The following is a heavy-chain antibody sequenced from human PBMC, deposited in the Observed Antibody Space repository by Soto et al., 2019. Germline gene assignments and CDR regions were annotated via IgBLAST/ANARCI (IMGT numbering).Heavy chain of an antibody. D-gene: IGHD3-16*01. CDR3: ARAEGYVGYSYYYGMDV. V-gene: IGHV1-18*01. CDR2: ISAYNGNT. J-gene: IGHJ6*02. CDR1: GYTFTSYG. Sequence: QVQLVQSGAEVKKPGASVKVSCKASGYTFTSYGISWVRQAPGQGLEWMGWISAYNGNTNYAQKLQGRVTMTPDTTTSTAYMELRSLRSDDTAVYYCARAEGYVGYSYYYGMDVWGQGTTVTVSS.